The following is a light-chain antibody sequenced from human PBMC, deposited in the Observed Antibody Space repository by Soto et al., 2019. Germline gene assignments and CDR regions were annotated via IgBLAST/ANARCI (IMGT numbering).Light chain of an antibody. J-gene: IGKJ1*01. CDR1: QSIGSSF. Sequence: ENVLTQSPGTLSVSPGERATLSCRASQSIGSSFFAWYQQKPGHAPSLIICGTSSRATGIPDRFSGSGSGTDFTLTISRLEPEDFAVYYCQQFGSSSVTFGQGTKVEIK. V-gene: IGKV3-20*01. CDR3: QQFGSSSVT. CDR2: GTS.